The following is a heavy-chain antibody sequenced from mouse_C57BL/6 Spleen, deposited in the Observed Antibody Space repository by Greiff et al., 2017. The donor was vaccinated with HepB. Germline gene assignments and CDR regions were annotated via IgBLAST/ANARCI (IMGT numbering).Heavy chain of an antibody. V-gene: IGHV5-4*01. CDR2: ISDGGSYT. J-gene: IGHJ1*03. CDR3: AREFPYYYGSSPRDVDG. Sequence: DVQLVESGGGLVKPGGSLKLSCAASGFTFSSYAMSWVRQTPEKRLEWVATISDGGSYTYYPDNVKGRFTISRDNAKNNLYLQMSHLKSEDTAMYYVAREFPYYYGSSPRDVDGWGTWTTVTVSS. CDR1: GFTFSSYA. D-gene: IGHD1-1*01.